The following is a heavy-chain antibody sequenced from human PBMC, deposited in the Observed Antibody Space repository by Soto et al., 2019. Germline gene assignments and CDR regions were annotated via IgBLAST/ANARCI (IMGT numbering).Heavy chain of an antibody. CDR2: IMPGSSHI. V-gene: IGHV3-48*02. CDR1: GFTFSIYS. Sequence: GGSLRLSCAASGFTFSIYSMNWVRQAPGKGLEWVSYIMPGSSHIFYADSVKDRFTISRDNAKNSLYLQMNSLRDEDTAVYYCARDVGYYYDSSGPPGYWGQGTLVTVSS. D-gene: IGHD3-22*01. J-gene: IGHJ4*02. CDR3: ARDVGYYYDSSGPPGY.